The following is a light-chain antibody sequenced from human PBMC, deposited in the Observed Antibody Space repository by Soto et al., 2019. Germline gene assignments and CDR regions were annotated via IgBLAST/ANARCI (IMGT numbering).Light chain of an antibody. J-gene: IGLJ2*01. CDR3: QTWGTGGVV. CDR2: LNSDGSY. Sequence: QSVLTQSPSASASLGASVKLTCTLSSGHSSYAIAWHQQQPEKGPRYLMKLNSDGSYSKGDGIPDRFSGSSSGAERYLTISSLQSEDEADYYCQTWGTGGVVFGGGTKVTVL. CDR1: SGHSSYA. V-gene: IGLV4-69*01.